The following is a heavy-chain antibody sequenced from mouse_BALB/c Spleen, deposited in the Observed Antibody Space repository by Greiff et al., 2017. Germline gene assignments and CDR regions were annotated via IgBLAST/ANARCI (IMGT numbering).Heavy chain of an antibody. CDR2: IDPANGNT. CDR3: ASYGNPAWFAY. CDR1: GFNIKDTY. J-gene: IGHJ3*01. V-gene: IGHV14-3*02. D-gene: IGHD2-1*01. Sequence: VQLQQSGAELVKPGASVKLSCTASGFNIKDTYMHWVKQRPEQGLEWIGRIDPANGNTKYDPKFQGKATITADTSSNTAYLQLSSLTSEDTAVYYCASYGNPAWFAYWGQGTLVTVSA.